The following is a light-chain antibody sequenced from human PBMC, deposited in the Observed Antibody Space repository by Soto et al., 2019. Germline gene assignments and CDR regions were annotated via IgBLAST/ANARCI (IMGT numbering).Light chain of an antibody. V-gene: IGLV2-11*01. Sequence: QSALTQPASVSGSPGQSIAISCVGTSIDVGGYNYVSWYQQHPGKAPKLMIYDVSKRPSGVPDRFSGSKSGNTASLTISGLQAEDEADYYCCSYAGSYGVFGTGTKVTVL. CDR2: DVS. J-gene: IGLJ1*01. CDR3: CSYAGSYGV. CDR1: SIDVGGYNY.